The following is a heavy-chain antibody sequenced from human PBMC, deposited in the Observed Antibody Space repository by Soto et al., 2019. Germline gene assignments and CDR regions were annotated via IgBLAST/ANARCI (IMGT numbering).Heavy chain of an antibody. J-gene: IGHJ4*02. CDR2: MNPNSGNT. CDR1: GYTFTSYD. CDR3: ARVGYYYDSSGYYQSFDY. Sequence: QVQLVQSGAEVKKPGASVKVSCKASGYTFTSYDINWVRQATGQGLEWMGWMNPNSGNTGYAQKFQGRVTMTRNTSISTAYMELSSLRSEDTAVYYCARVGYYYDSSGYYQSFDYWGQGTLVTVSS. V-gene: IGHV1-8*01. D-gene: IGHD3-22*01.